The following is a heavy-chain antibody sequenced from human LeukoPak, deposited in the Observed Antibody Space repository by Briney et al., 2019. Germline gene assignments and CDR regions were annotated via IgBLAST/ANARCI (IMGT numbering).Heavy chain of an antibody. V-gene: IGHV3-7*01. J-gene: IGHJ4*02. CDR2: IKQDGSEE. Sequence: GGSLRLSCAASGFTFSSYWMSWVRQAPGKGLEWVANIKQDGSEEYYVDSAKGRFTISRDNAKNSLYLQMNSLRAEDTAVYYCARCKNYYDSSGYLYYFDYWGQGTLVTVSS. D-gene: IGHD3-22*01. CDR1: GFTFSSYW. CDR3: ARCKNYYDSSGYLYYFDY.